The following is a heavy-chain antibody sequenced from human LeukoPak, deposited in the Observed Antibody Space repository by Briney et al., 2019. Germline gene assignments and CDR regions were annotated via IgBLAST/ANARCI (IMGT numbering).Heavy chain of an antibody. CDR1: GFTFSTYN. CDR2: VSSSTSTV. V-gene: IGHV3-48*04. Sequence: PGGSLRLSCAASGFTFSTYNMNWVRQAPGKGLEWVSYVSSSTSTVEYADSVKGRFTISRDNAKNSLYLQMNSLRSEDTAVYYCARPYDSSGYYKYYFDYWGQGTLVTVSS. J-gene: IGHJ4*02. D-gene: IGHD3-22*01. CDR3: ARPYDSSGYYKYYFDY.